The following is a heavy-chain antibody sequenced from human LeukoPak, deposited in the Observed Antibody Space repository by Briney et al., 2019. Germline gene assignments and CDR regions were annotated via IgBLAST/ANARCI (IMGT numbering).Heavy chain of an antibody. D-gene: IGHD6-13*01. V-gene: IGHV4-34*01. CDR3: ARGLYNRAAAGWNY. Sequence: PSETLSLTCAVYGGSFSGYYWRWIRQPPGKGLEWIEEINHSGSTNYNPSLKSRVTISVDTSKNQFSLKLSSVTAADTAVYYCARGLYNRAAAGWNYWGQGTLVTVSS. CDR1: GGSFSGYY. CDR2: INHSGST. J-gene: IGHJ4*02.